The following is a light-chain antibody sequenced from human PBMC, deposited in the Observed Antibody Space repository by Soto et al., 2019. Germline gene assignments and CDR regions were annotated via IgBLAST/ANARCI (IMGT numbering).Light chain of an antibody. V-gene: IGKV3-15*01. J-gene: IGKJ4*01. Sequence: EIIMTQSPATLSVSPGEVATLSCRTSHSISTNLAWYQHKRGQSPRLLVYGASTRATGVPARFSGSGSGAEFTLSISSLQSEDFAVYYCQQYNSWPTFGGGTNVDIK. CDR3: QQYNSWPT. CDR2: GAS. CDR1: HSISTN.